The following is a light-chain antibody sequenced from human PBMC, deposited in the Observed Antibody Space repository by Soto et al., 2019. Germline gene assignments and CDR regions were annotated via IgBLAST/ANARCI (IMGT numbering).Light chain of an antibody. J-gene: IGLJ1*01. V-gene: IGLV2-14*03. Sequence: QSALTQPASVSGSPGQSITISSTGTSSDVGGYNYVSWYQHHPGKAPKLTIYDVSNRPSGVSNRFSGSKSGNTASLTISGLQPEDEADYYCSSYTTSNTRQIVLGTGTKVTVL. CDR2: DVS. CDR1: SSDVGGYNY. CDR3: SSYTTSNTRQIV.